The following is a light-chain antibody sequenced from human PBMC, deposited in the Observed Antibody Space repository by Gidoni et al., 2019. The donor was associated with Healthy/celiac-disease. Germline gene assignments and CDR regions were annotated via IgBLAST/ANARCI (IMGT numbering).Light chain of an antibody. CDR3: MQALQPRT. CDR2: LGS. Sequence: DMVMTQSPLSLPVTPGEPASISCRSSQSLLHSNGYNYLDWYLQKPGQSPQLLIALGSNRASGVPDRFSGSGSGTDFTLKISRVEAEDVGVYYCMQALQPRTFGPGTKVDIK. CDR1: QSLLHSNGYNY. J-gene: IGKJ3*01. V-gene: IGKV2-28*01.